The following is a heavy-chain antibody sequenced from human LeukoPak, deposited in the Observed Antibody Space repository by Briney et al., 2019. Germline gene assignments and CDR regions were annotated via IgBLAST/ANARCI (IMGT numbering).Heavy chain of an antibody. CDR3: VKDGAQPGYYFDF. V-gene: IGHV3-23*01. J-gene: IGHJ4*02. D-gene: IGHD1-26*01. Sequence: GGSLRLSCAASGFTFSSYSMNWVRQAPGKGLEWVSVISDGGGRTYYADSVKGRFTTSRDNFRNTLYLQMHSLRGEDAAIYFCVKDGAQPGYYFDFWGQGALVTVSS. CDR1: GFTFSSYS. CDR2: ISDGGGRT.